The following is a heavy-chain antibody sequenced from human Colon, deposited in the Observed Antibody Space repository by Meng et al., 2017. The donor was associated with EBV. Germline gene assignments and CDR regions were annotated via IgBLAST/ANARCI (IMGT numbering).Heavy chain of an antibody. CDR3: ARLYCSGGSCYTIDY. J-gene: IGHJ4*02. D-gene: IGHD2-15*01. V-gene: IGHV7-4-1*02. CDR1: GYTFTSYG. CDR2: INTNTGNP. Sequence: QVQLVQSGAEVKKPGASVKVSCKTSGYTFTSYGFNWVRQAPGQGLEWMGWINTNTGNPTYAQGFTGRFVFSLDTSVSTAYLQISSLKAADTAVYYCARLYCSGGSCYTIDYWGQGTLVTVSS.